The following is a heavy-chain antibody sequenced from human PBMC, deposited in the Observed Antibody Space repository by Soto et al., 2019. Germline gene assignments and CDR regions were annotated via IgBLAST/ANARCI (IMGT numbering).Heavy chain of an antibody. V-gene: IGHV3-23*01. D-gene: IGHD3-10*01. CDR3: AKDLSPNMGCMDV. CDR1: GFTFSSYA. J-gene: IGHJ6*02. CDR2: ITGSGGTT. Sequence: GGSLRLSCAASGFTFSSYAMSWVRQAPGKGLEWVSSITGSGGTTFYADSVKGRLTISRDNSKNTLYVQMDILRAEDTAVYYCAKDLSPNMGCMDVWGPGTTVTVSS.